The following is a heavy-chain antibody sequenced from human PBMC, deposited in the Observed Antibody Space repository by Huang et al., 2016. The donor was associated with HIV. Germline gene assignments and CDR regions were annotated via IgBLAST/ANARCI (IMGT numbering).Heavy chain of an antibody. J-gene: IGHJ4*02. D-gene: IGHD3-22*01. CDR2: IRNDGMKK. CDR1: GFILSNYG. V-gene: IGHV3-33*04. CDR3: ARGDYYDSSGYHPGYFDY. Sequence: VQLIESGGGVVQPGKSLRLSCATSGFILSNYGMHWVRQAPGKGLKWVAFIRNDGMKKNYADSVRGRFTVGRDNGNNTLFLQRRSLGVDDTAVYYCARGDYYDSSGYHPGYFDYWGQGILVTVSS.